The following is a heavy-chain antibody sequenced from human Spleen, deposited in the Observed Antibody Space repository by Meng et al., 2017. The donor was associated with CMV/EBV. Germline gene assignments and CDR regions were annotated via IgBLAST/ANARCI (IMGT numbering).Heavy chain of an antibody. CDR3: AREGGRLRGTVIRYHFDP. CDR1: TVSTYS. Sequence: TVSTYSITWVRQAPGLGLEWMGGTIPMSATADYARKFQDRLTISTDESKTTAYMELSGLRSDDTAIYYCAREGGRLRGTVIRYHFDPWGQGTLVTVSS. D-gene: IGHD3-10*01. CDR2: TIPMSATA. J-gene: IGHJ5*02. V-gene: IGHV1-69*05.